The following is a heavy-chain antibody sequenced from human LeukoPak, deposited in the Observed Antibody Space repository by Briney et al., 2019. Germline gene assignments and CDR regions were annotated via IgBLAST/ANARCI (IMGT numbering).Heavy chain of an antibody. V-gene: IGHV4-4*09. Sequence: PSETLSLTCTVSGGSISSYYWSWTRQPPGKGLEWIGYIYTSGSTNYNPSLKSRVTISVDTSKNQFSLKLSSVTAADTAVYYCARHIHYYDSSGYYHDAFDIWGQGTMVTVSS. CDR3: ARHIHYYDSSGYYHDAFDI. CDR2: IYTSGST. CDR1: GGSISSYY. J-gene: IGHJ3*02. D-gene: IGHD3-22*01.